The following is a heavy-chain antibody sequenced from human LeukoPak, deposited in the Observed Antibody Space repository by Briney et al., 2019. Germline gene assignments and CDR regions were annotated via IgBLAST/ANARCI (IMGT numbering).Heavy chain of an antibody. J-gene: IGHJ6*03. CDR1: GFTFSNYG. CDR3: ASTSEYYYYMDV. CDR2: IRYDGSIK. V-gene: IGHV3-30*02. Sequence: GGSLRLSCAASGFTFSNYGMHWVRQAPGKGLEWVAFIRYDGSIKYYADSVKGRFTISRDNSKNTLYLQMSSLRAEDTAVFYCASTSEYYYYMDVWGKGTTVTVSS.